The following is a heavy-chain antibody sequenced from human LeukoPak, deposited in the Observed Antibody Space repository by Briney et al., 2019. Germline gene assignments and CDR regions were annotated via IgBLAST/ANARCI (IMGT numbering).Heavy chain of an antibody. V-gene: IGHV3-74*01. CDR2: INSDGSST. D-gene: IGHD4-11*01. J-gene: IGHJ4*02. CDR3: ARDYSNYADFDY. Sequence: GGSLRLSCAASGFTFSSYWMHWVRQAAGKGLVWVSRINSDGSSTSYADSVKGRFTISRDNAKNTLYLQMNSLRAEDTAVYYCARDYSNYADFDYWGQGTLVTVSS. CDR1: GFTFSSYW.